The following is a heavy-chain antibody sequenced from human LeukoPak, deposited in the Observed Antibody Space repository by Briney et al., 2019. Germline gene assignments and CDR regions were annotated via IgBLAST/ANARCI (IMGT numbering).Heavy chain of an antibody. CDR2: IIPILGIA. Sequence: SVKVSCKASGGTFSSYAISWVRQAPGQGLEWMGRIIPILGIANYAQKFQGRVTITADKSTSTAYMELSSLRSEDTAVYYCARDERDGPFDYWGQGTLVTASS. CDR3: ARDERDGPFDY. CDR1: GGTFSSYA. J-gene: IGHJ4*02. V-gene: IGHV1-69*04. D-gene: IGHD5-24*01.